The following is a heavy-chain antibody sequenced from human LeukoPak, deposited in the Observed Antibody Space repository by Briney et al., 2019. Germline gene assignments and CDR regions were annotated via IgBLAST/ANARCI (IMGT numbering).Heavy chain of an antibody. J-gene: IGHJ4*02. CDR2: IKQDGSEK. CDR1: GFTFSSYW. D-gene: IGHD1-26*01. CDR3: ARDSIVGAYYFDY. Sequence: GGSLRLSCAASGFTFSSYWMSWVRQAPGKGLEWVANIKQDGSEKYYVDSVKGRFTISRDNAKNSLYLQMNSLRAEDTAVYYCARDSIVGAYYFDYWGQGTLVTVS. V-gene: IGHV3-7*01.